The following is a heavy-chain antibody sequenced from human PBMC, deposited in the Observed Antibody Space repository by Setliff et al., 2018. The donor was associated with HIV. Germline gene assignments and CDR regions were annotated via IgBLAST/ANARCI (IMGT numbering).Heavy chain of an antibody. CDR3: AKVGREYNGYDLTFDS. D-gene: IGHD5-12*01. CDR1: GGSISSSSYY. Sequence: PSETLSLTCTVSGGSISSSSYYWGWIRQPPGKGLEWVATIKEDGSEKYYVESVKGRFTISRDNAKNSLYLQMNTLRAEDTAMYYCAKVGREYNGYDLTFDSWGQGTLVTVSS. CDR2: IKEDGSEK. J-gene: IGHJ4*02. V-gene: IGHV3-7*01.